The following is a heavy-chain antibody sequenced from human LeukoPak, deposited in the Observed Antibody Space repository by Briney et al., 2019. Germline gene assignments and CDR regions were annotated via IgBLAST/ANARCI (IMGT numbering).Heavy chain of an antibody. CDR3: AKGRITMVRGVTD. CDR1: GFTFSSYA. J-gene: IGHJ4*02. V-gene: IGHV3-23*01. D-gene: IGHD3-10*01. CDR2: ISGSGGST. Sequence: GGSLRLSCAASGFTFSSYAMSWVRQAPGKGLEWVSGISGSGGSTYYADSVKGRFTISRDNSKNTLYLEMNSPRAEDTAVYYCAKGRITMVRGVTDWGQGTLVTVSS.